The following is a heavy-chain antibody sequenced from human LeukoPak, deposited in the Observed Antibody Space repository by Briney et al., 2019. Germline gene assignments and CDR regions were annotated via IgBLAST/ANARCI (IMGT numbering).Heavy chain of an antibody. J-gene: IGHJ4*02. V-gene: IGHV1-2*02. D-gene: IGHD3-22*01. CDR3: AREDSSGYDY. CDR1: EYTFTPSY. CDR2: INPNSGGT. Sequence: ASGRLSCTASEYTFTPSYMHGVRQAPGQGLEWMGWINPNSGGTNYAQNVQGRVTMTRDTSISTAYMEVSRLRSDDTAVYYCAREDSSGYDYWGQGTLVTVSS.